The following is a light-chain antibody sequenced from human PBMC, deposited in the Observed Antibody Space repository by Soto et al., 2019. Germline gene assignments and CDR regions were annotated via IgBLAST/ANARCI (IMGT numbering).Light chain of an antibody. V-gene: IGKV3D-15*01. J-gene: IGKJ5*01. CDR1: RSASSSF. CDR2: GAS. Sequence: PGDRVTLSSLSSRSASSSFLTWYQQKPGQAPRLLIYGASTRATGIPARFSGSGSVTEFPLTISSLQSEDFALYYCQHYNSWPKTFGQGTRLEI. CDR3: QHYNSWPKT.